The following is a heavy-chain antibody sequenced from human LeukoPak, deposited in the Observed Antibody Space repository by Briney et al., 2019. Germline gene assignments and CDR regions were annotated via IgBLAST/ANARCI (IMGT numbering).Heavy chain of an antibody. Sequence: PGGSLRLSCAATGFIFSSHWMSWVRQAPGKGLEGVANIKKDGSEKHYVDSVKGRFTISRDNAKSSLYLEMNSLRAEDTAVYYCARDGNSDWLIWGDYWGQGTLVTVSS. CDR3: ARDGNSDWLIWGDY. V-gene: IGHV3-7*01. D-gene: IGHD3-9*01. J-gene: IGHJ4*02. CDR2: IKKDGSEK. CDR1: GFIFSSHW.